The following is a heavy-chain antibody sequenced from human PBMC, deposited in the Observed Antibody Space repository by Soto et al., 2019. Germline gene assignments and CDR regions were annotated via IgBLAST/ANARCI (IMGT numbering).Heavy chain of an antibody. J-gene: IGHJ4*02. V-gene: IGHV5-51*01. Sequence: GDSLKISCKGSGYSFTTYWIGWVRQVSGKGLEWMGIIYPGDSDTRYSPSFQGQVTISADKSISTAYLQWSSLKASDTAMYYCARGSSGFSDFNWGQGTLVTVSS. CDR2: IYPGDSDT. CDR3: ARGSSGFSDFN. CDR1: GYSFTTYW. D-gene: IGHD3-22*01.